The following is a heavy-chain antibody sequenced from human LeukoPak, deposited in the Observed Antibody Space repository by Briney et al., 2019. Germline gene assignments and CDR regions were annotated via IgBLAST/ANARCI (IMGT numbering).Heavy chain of an antibody. J-gene: IGHJ4*02. Sequence: PSETLSLTCNVSGVSINIYYWSWLRQTPGKGLEWIGRSHGGGSTNYNPSLKNRVTISIDKSKNHLSLSLRSVTAADTALYFCARDGGYDSGVFDFWGQGTLVTVSS. CDR3: ARDGGYDSGVFDF. CDR1: GVSINIYY. V-gene: IGHV4-4*07. CDR2: SHGGGST. D-gene: IGHD3-22*01.